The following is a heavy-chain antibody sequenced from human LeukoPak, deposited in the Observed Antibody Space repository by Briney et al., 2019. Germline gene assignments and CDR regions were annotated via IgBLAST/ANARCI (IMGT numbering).Heavy chain of an antibody. CDR2: TYYTSKWYN. CDR1: GDSVSSNSAA. D-gene: IGHD3-10*01. Sequence: SQTLSLTCAISGDSVSSNSAAWNWIRQSPSRGLEWLGRTYYTSKWYNDYAVSVRGRITINPDPSKNQFSLQLNSVTPEDTAVYYCARGSMVRGLKPNQGVYYYYYMDVWGKGTTVTISS. J-gene: IGHJ6*03. CDR3: ARGSMVRGLKPNQGVYYYYYMDV. V-gene: IGHV6-1*01.